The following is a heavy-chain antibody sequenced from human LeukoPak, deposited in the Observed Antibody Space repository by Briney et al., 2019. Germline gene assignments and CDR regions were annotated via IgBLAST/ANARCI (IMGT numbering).Heavy chain of an antibody. CDR3: ARVEPSSGYYRFDY. Sequence: SETLSLTCTVSGYSISSGYYWGWIRQPPGKGLEWIGSIYHSGSTCYNPSLKSRGTTSVDTSKNHYSLKLSSVTAAEKAVSYCARVEPSSGYYRFDYWGQGTLVTVSS. CDR1: GYSISSGYY. J-gene: IGHJ4*02. D-gene: IGHD3-22*01. V-gene: IGHV4-38-2*02. CDR2: IYHSGST.